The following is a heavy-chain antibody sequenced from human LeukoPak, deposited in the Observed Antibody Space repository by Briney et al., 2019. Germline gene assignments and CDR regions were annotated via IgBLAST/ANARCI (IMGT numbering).Heavy chain of an antibody. CDR2: IWYDGSNK. J-gene: IGHJ4*02. D-gene: IGHD3-10*01. Sequence: GRSLRLSCAASGFTFSSYGMHWVRQAPGKGLEWVAVIWYDGSNKYYADSVKGRFTISRDNSKNTLYLQMNSLRAEDTAVYYCARVSGLGGFGELSLDYWGQGTLVTVSS. CDR3: ARVSGLGGFGELSLDY. V-gene: IGHV3-33*01. CDR1: GFTFSSYG.